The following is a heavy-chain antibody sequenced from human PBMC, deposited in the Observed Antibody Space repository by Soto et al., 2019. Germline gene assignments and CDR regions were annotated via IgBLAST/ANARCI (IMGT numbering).Heavy chain of an antibody. CDR2: IYHSGST. Sequence: SETLSLTCAVSGYSLSSGYYWGWIRQPPGKGLEWIGSIYHSGSTYYNPSLKSRVTISVDTSKNQFSLKLRSVTAADTAVYYCARVFADRPTGWFDPWGQGTLVTVSS. J-gene: IGHJ5*02. V-gene: IGHV4-38-2*01. D-gene: IGHD6-6*01. CDR3: ARVFADRPTGWFDP. CDR1: GYSLSSGYY.